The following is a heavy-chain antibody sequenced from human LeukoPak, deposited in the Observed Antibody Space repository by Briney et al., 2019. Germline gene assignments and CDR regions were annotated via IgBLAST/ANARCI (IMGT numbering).Heavy chain of an antibody. V-gene: IGHV4-34*01. J-gene: IGHJ4*02. Sequence: SETLSLTCAVYGGSFSGYYWSWIRQPPGKGLEWIGENNHSGSTNYNPSLKSRVTISVDTSKNQFSLKLSSVTAADTAVYYCARGRRDYYDSSGHRYYFDYWGQGTLVTVSS. CDR2: NNHSGST. D-gene: IGHD3-22*01. CDR3: ARGRRDYYDSSGHRYYFDY. CDR1: GGSFSGYY.